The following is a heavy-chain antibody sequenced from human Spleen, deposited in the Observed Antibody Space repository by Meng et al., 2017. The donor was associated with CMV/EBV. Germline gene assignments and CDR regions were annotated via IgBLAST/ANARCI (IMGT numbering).Heavy chain of an antibody. Sequence: GGSLRLSCAASGFSFTTYSMNWVRQAPGKGLEWISCISSGGSPIYYADSVKGRFTIPRDNAKNSPYLQMNSLRAEETAVYYCARSVTNDIFGVALVYGLDVWGQGTTVTVSS. V-gene: IGHV3-48*04. D-gene: IGHD3-3*02. CDR3: ARSVTNDIFGVALVYGLDV. CDR2: ISSGGSPI. J-gene: IGHJ6*02. CDR1: GFSFTTYS.